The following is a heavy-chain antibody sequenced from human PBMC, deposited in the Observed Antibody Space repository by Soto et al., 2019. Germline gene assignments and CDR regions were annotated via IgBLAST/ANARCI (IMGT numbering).Heavy chain of an antibody. CDR1: WFSFGYYV. Sequence: AGGALRVSCAAAWFSFGYYVIARVRQAPGEGLEWVSAISGSGGSTYYADSVKGRFTISRDNSKNTLYLQMNSLRAEDTAVYYCAKDGHCSSTSCYGPPPSDYWGQGTLVTVSS. CDR3: AKDGHCSSTSCYGPPPSDY. D-gene: IGHD2-2*01. CDR2: ISGSGGST. V-gene: IGHV3-23*01. J-gene: IGHJ4*02.